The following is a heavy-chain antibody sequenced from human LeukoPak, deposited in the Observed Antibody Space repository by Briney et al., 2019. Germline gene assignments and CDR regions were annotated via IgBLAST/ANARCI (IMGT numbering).Heavy chain of an antibody. J-gene: IGHJ4*02. CDR3: AKQRGTTWYSLDDI. CDR1: GHSFTNSG. V-gene: IGHV1-18*01. CDR2: ISADKGNT. D-gene: IGHD1-1*01. Sequence: RASVRVSCKASGHSFTNSGFTWVRQAPGQGLQWMGWISADKGNTNYAPRFQDRITMTTDASTTTAYMDLRSLTSDDTAVYYCAKQRGTTWYSLDDIWGQGTPVTVSS.